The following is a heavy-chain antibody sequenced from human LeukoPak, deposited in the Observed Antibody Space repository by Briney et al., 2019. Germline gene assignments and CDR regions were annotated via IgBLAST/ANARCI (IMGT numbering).Heavy chain of an antibody. Sequence: ASVKVSCKASGYTFTNYGITWVRQAPGQGLEWMGWINTYNGNTNYAQRLQGRVTMTTDTSTSTAYMELRGLRSDDTAIYYCARNSHGYGSGWQQFNFDYWGQGTLVTVSS. CDR2: INTYNGNT. D-gene: IGHD6-19*01. V-gene: IGHV1-18*01. J-gene: IGHJ4*02. CDR3: ARNSHGYGSGWQQFNFDY. CDR1: GYTFTNYG.